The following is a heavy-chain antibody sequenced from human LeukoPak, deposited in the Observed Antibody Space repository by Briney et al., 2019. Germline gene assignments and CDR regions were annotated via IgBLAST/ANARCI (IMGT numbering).Heavy chain of an antibody. CDR2: IKTDGSTT. CDR1: GFPLSDAW. CDR3: ARNSGWFRFDY. V-gene: IGHV3-74*01. D-gene: IGHD6-19*01. Sequence: GGSLRLSCAVSGFPLSDAWMNWVRQAPGKGLVWVSHIKTDGSTTACGDSVKGRFTISRDNAKNTLYLQMNSLRAEDTGVYYCARNSGWFRFDYWGQGTLVTVSS. J-gene: IGHJ4*02.